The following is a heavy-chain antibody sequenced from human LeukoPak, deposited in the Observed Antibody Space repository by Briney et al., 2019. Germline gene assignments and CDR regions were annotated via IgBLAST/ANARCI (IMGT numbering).Heavy chain of an antibody. CDR2: TSYNGNIK. CDR1: VFTLSSYG. CDR3: AKGDNYYDSSGYYYVRALFDY. J-gene: IGHJ4*02. Sequence: GGSLRLSRAASVFTLSSYGMHWVRQAPAKGREWVAGTSYNGNIKYYADYVKGRFSISRDNSKNTLYLQMDSLRAEDTAVYYCAKGDNYYDSSGYYYVRALFDYWGQGTLVTVSS. V-gene: IGHV3-30*18. D-gene: IGHD3-22*01.